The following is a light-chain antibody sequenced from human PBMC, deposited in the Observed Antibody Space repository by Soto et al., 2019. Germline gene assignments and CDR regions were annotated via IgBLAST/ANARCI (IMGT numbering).Light chain of an antibody. CDR2: GNS. CDR3: QSYDSSLSGTYV. CDR1: SSNIGAGYD. Sequence: QPVLTQPPSGYGAPGQRVTISCTGRSSNIGAGYDVHWYQQLPGTAPKLLIYGNSNRPSGVPDRFSGSKSGTSASLAITGLQAEDEADYYCQSYDSSLSGTYVFGTGTKVTV. J-gene: IGLJ1*01. V-gene: IGLV1-40*01.